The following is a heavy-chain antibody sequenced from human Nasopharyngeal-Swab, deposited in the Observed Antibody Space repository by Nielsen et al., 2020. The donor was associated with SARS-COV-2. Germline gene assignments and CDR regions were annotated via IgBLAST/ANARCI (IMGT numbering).Heavy chain of an antibody. Sequence: RQAPGKGLEWIGYIYYSGSTYYNPSLKSRVTISVDTSKNQFSLKLSSVTAADTAVYYCARAVTVVEFDYWGQGTLVTVSS. V-gene: IGHV4-31*02. D-gene: IGHD3-22*01. CDR3: ARAVTVVEFDY. J-gene: IGHJ4*02. CDR2: IYYSGST.